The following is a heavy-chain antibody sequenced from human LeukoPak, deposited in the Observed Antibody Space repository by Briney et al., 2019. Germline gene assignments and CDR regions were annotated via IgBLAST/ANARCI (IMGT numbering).Heavy chain of an antibody. CDR2: IYYSGST. CDR1: GGSIFTDDIY. CDR3: AFSSGAGDFDY. V-gene: IGHV4-30-4*01. D-gene: IGHD6-25*01. J-gene: IGHJ4*02. Sequence: SQTLSLTCTVSGGSIFTDDIYWSWIRQPPGRGLEWIGYIYYSGSTYYNPSLKSRVTISVDTSKNQFSLKLSSVTAADTAVYYCAFSSGAGDFDYWGQGTLVTVSS.